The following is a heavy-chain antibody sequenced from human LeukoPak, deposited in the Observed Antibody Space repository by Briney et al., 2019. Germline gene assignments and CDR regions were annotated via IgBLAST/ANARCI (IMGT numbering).Heavy chain of an antibody. V-gene: IGHV1-2*02. CDR2: INPNSGGT. Sequence: ASVKVSCKPSGYTXTDYYIHGLRQAPGQGLEWMGWINPNSGGTKYAQKFQGRVTMTRDTSISTAYMDLSSLGSDDTAVYYCARDSRGAYNFDFWGQGTLVTVSS. CDR1: GYTXTDYY. D-gene: IGHD3-10*01. J-gene: IGHJ4*02. CDR3: ARDSRGAYNFDF.